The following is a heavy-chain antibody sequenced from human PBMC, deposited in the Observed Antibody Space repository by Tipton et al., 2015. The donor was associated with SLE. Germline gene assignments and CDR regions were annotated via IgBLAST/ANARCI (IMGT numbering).Heavy chain of an antibody. V-gene: IGHV4-39*07. CDR1: GGSISSSSYY. Sequence: TLSLTCTVSGGSISSSSYYWGWIRQPPGKGLEWIGEINHSGSTNYNPSLKSRVTISVDTSKNQFSLKLSSVTAADTAVYYCARSNWNLDYWGQGTLVTVSS. D-gene: IGHD1-20*01. CDR2: INHSGST. J-gene: IGHJ4*02. CDR3: ARSNWNLDY.